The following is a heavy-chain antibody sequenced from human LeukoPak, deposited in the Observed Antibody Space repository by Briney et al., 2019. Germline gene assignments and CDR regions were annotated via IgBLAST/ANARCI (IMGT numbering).Heavy chain of an antibody. CDR3: ARGLAAAGLYFDY. CDR2: VYTGGST. CDR1: GFTVSSNY. D-gene: IGHD6-13*01. V-gene: IGHV3-53*01. Sequence: RPGGSLRLSCAASGFTVSSNYMTWVRQAPGKGLEWVSVVYTGGSTYSADSVKGRFTISRDNSKNTLYLQMNSLRAEDTAVYCCARGLAAAGLYFDYWGQGTLVTVSS. J-gene: IGHJ4*02.